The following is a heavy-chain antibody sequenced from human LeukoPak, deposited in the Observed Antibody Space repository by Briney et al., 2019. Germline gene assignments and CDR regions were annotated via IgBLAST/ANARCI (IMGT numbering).Heavy chain of an antibody. CDR3: AKALASGSYYMDYYYYGMDV. V-gene: IGHV3-43*02. CDR2: ISGDGGST. D-gene: IGHD3-10*01. J-gene: IGHJ6*02. Sequence: GGALRPSCAASGFTFDDYAMHWVGQAPGKGLEGVSLISGDGGSTYYEDSVKGRFTISRDNSKDSLYLQINSLRTEDTALYYCAKALASGSYYMDYYYYGMDVWGQGTTVTVSS. CDR1: GFTFDDYA.